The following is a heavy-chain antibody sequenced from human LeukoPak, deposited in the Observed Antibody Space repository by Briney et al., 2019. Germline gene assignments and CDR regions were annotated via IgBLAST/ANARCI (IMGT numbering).Heavy chain of an antibody. Sequence: ASVKVSCKASGYTFTSYDINWVRQATGQGLEWMGWMNPNSGNTGYAQKFQGRVTMTRNTSISTAYMELSSLRSEDTAVYYCASCGVLTGYYNSYYYYGMDVWGQGTTVTVSS. D-gene: IGHD3-9*01. CDR1: GYTFTSYD. V-gene: IGHV1-8*02. CDR3: ASCGVLTGYYNSYYYYGMDV. J-gene: IGHJ6*02. CDR2: MNPNSGNT.